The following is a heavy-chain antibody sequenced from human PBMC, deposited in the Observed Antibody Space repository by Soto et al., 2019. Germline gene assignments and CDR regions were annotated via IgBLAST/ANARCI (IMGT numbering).Heavy chain of an antibody. CDR3: AGDPYYYGSAF. V-gene: IGHV3-11*01. J-gene: IGHJ4*02. CDR2: ISGGGTTM. CDR1: GFRFSDHY. Sequence: KAGGSLRLSCAASGFRFSDHYMTWIRQAPGKGLEWVSKISGGGTTMYYADSVKGRFTVSRDNAKNSLYLQMNSLRAEDTAVYYCAGDPYYYGSAFWGQGXLVTVYS. D-gene: IGHD3-10*01.